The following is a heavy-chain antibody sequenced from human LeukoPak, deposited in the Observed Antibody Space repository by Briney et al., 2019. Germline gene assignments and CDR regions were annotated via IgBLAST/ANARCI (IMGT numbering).Heavy chain of an antibody. D-gene: IGHD2-21*01. CDR3: ARDPGGGGAKGHNWFDP. Sequence: GGSLRLSCAASGFTFSSYWMHWVRQAPGKGLVWVSRIKSDGSSTSYADSVKGRFTIPRDNAKNTLYLQMNSLRAEDTAVYYCARDPGGGGAKGHNWFDPWGQGTLVTVSS. CDR2: IKSDGSST. CDR1: GFTFSSYW. J-gene: IGHJ5*02. V-gene: IGHV3-74*01.